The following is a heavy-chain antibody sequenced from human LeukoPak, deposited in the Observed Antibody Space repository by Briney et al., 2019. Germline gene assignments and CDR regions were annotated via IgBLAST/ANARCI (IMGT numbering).Heavy chain of an antibody. CDR1: GFTFSSYE. D-gene: IGHD6-19*01. CDR3: ARVGYSSGWYYFDY. CDR2: ISSSGSTM. J-gene: IGHJ4*02. V-gene: IGHV3-48*03. Sequence: PGGSLRLSCAASGFTFSSYEMNWVRQAPGKGLEWVSYISSSGSTMYYADSVKGRFTISRDNAKNSLYLQMNSLRAEDTAVYYCARVGYSSGWYYFDYWGQGTLVTVSS.